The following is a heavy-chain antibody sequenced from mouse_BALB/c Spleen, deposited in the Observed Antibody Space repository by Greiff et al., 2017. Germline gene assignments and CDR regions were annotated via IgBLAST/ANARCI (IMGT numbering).Heavy chain of an antibody. CDR1: GYAFSSYW. Sequence: QVQLQQPGAELVRPGSSVKISCKASGYAFSSYWMNWVKQRPGQGLEWIGQIYPGDGDTNYNGKFKGKATLTADKSSSTAYMQLSSLTSEDSAVYFCARPGEDYGSSGNAMDYWGQGTSVTVSS. CDR2: IYPGDGDT. V-gene: IGHV1-80*01. D-gene: IGHD1-1*01. J-gene: IGHJ4*01. CDR3: ARPGEDYGSSGNAMDY.